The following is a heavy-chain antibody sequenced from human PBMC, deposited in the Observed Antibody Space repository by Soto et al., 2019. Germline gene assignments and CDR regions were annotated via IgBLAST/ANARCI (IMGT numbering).Heavy chain of an antibody. CDR1: GGSISSGGYY. Sequence: SETLSLTCPVSGGSISSGGYYWSWIRQHPGKGLEWIGYIYYSGSTYYNPSLKSRVTISVDTSKNQFSLKLSSVTAGDTAVYYCASDSYGSLGLDYWGQGTLVTVSS. CDR3: ASDSYGSLGLDY. V-gene: IGHV4-31*03. CDR2: IYYSGST. D-gene: IGHD5-18*01. J-gene: IGHJ4*02.